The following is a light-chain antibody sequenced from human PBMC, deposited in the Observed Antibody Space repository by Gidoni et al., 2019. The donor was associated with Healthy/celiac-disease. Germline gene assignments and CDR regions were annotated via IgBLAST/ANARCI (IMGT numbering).Light chain of an antibody. CDR3: QQYGSSRRT. Sequence: LALTQSPGTLSLSPGERATPSFRASQSVSSSYLAWYQQKPGQAPRLLIYGASSRDTGLPERISGSGCGTDVTLTISRLEHEDFAVDYCQQYGSSRRTFXXXTKVEIK. J-gene: IGKJ1*01. CDR1: QSVSSSY. CDR2: GAS. V-gene: IGKV3-20*01.